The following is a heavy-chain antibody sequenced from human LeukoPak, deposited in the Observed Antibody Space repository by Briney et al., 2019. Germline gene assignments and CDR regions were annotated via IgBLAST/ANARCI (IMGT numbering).Heavy chain of an antibody. Sequence: SETLSLTCTVSGGSISSSSYYWGWIRQPPGKGLEWIGSIYYSGSTYYNPSLKSRVTISVDTSKNQFSLKLSSVTAADTAVYYCASGKVGGYENYYYYMDVWGKGTTVTVSS. CDR2: IYYSGST. J-gene: IGHJ6*03. CDR3: ASGKVGGYENYYYYMDV. CDR1: GGSISSSSYY. D-gene: IGHD5-12*01. V-gene: IGHV4-39*07.